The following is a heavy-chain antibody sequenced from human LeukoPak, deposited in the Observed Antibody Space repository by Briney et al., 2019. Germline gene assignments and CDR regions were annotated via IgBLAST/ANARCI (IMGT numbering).Heavy chain of an antibody. Sequence: GGSLRLSCEASGFTFSNYGMNWVRQAPGKGLEWVSYISSSSSVIYNADSVKGRFIISRDNAKNSLYLLMNSLRAEDTGVYYCARASFLEIYMDVWGKGTTVTVSS. J-gene: IGHJ6*03. CDR2: ISSSSSVI. D-gene: IGHD5-24*01. CDR1: GFTFSNYG. V-gene: IGHV3-48*04. CDR3: ARASFLEIYMDV.